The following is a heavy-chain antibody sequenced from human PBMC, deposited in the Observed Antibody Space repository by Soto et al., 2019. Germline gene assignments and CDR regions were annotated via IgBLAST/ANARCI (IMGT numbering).Heavy chain of an antibody. CDR3: ARGFHSGYDKGGFWYYFDY. CDR1: GGSISSGGYY. CDR2: IYYSGST. D-gene: IGHD5-12*01. V-gene: IGHV4-31*03. Sequence: SETLSLTCTVSGGSISSGGYYWSWIRQHPGKGLEWIGYIYYSGSTYYNPSLKSRVTISVDTSKNQFSLKLSSVTAADTAVYYCARGFHSGYDKGGFWYYFDYWGQGTLVTVSS. J-gene: IGHJ4*02.